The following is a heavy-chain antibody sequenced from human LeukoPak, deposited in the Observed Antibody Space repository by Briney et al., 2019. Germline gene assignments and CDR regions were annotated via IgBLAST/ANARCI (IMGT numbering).Heavy chain of an antibody. Sequence: GGSLRLSCSGSGFTFSSYAMHWVRQAPGKGLEYVSAISSNGGSTYYADSVKGRFTISRDNSKNTLYLQMSSLRAEDTAVYYCVKDSGGYSGYDYKVPVDYWGQGTLVTVSS. CDR2: ISSNGGST. V-gene: IGHV3-64D*09. CDR1: GFTFSSYA. CDR3: VKDSGGYSGYDYKVPVDY. J-gene: IGHJ4*02. D-gene: IGHD5-12*01.